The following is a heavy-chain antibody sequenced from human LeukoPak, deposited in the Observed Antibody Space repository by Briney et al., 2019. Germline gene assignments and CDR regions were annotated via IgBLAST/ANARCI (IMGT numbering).Heavy chain of an antibody. D-gene: IGHD3/OR15-3a*01. V-gene: IGHV3-48*04. CDR1: RFTFSSYS. CDR3: ARDGYDFSLQH. CDR2: ISSSSSTI. J-gene: IGHJ1*01. Sequence: GGSLRLSCAASRFTFSSYSMNWVRQAPGKGLEWVSYISSSSSTIYYADSVKGRFTISRDNAKNSLYLQMNSLRAEDTAVYYCARDGYDFSLQHWGQGTLVTVSS.